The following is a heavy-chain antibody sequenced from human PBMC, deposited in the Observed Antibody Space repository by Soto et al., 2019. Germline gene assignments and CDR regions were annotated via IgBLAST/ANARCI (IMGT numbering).Heavy chain of an antibody. CDR3: ATDDPRYGSGGSCYHGY. CDR2: FDPEDGET. D-gene: IGHD2-15*01. CDR1: GYTLTELS. Sequence: ASVKVSCKVSGYTLTELSMHWVRQAPGKGLEWMGGFDPEDGETIYAQKFQGRVTMTEDTSTDTAYMELSSLRSEDTAVYYCATDDPRYGSGGSCYHGYWGQGTLVTVSS. J-gene: IGHJ4*02. V-gene: IGHV1-24*01.